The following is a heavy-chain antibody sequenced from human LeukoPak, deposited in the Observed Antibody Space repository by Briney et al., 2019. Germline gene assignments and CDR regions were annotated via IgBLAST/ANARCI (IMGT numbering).Heavy chain of an antibody. D-gene: IGHD6-13*01. CDR2: TSSSDAGT. V-gene: IGHV3-23*01. CDR3: LGSRIAAPGAFRLDY. CDR1: GFTLSTYA. Sequence: GGSLRLSCAASGFTLSTYAMSWVRQTPGKGLEWVAATSSSDAGTYHADSVRGRFTISRDNSKNTLYLQMNSLRAEDAAVYYCLGSRIAAPGAFRLDYWGQGTLVTVSS. J-gene: IGHJ4*02.